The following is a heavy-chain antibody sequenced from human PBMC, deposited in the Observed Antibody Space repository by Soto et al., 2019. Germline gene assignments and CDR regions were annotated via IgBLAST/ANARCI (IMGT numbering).Heavy chain of an antibody. J-gene: IGHJ3*02. CDR2: IYYSGNT. CDR1: GGSISSGGYY. Sequence: QVQLQESGPGLVKPSQTLSLTCTVSGGSISSGGYYWSWIRQHPGKCLEWIGYIYYSGNTYYNPSLNTRVTISVDTSKNQFSLKLSSVTAADTAVYYCARDSHDYVDYGHSFDIWGQGTMVTVSS. V-gene: IGHV4-31*03. CDR3: ARDSHDYVDYGHSFDI. D-gene: IGHD4-17*01.